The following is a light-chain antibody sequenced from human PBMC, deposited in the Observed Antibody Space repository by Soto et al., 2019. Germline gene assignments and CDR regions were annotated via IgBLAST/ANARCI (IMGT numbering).Light chain of an antibody. J-gene: IGKJ1*01. CDR2: AAS. V-gene: IGKV1-39*01. CDR3: QQSYSSPRT. Sequence: DLQMTQSPSSLSASVGDRVTITCRASQSISSYLNWYQQKPGKAPKVLIYAASSLQSGVPSRFSGSGSGTDFTLTISSLQPEDFATYYCQQSYSSPRTFGQGSKVGIK. CDR1: QSISSY.